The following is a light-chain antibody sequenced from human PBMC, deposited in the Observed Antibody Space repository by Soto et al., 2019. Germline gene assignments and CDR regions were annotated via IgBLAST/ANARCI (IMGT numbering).Light chain of an antibody. V-gene: IGLV2-11*01. CDR2: DVS. CDR1: STDFGGYKY. J-gene: IGLJ3*02. Sequence: QSALTQPRSVSGSPGQSVSISCAGTSTDFGGYKYVSWYHQHPGKAPKLMIFDVSDRPSGVPDRFSGSKSGNTASLSISGLQPEDEADYFCCSYAGGWVFGGGTKLTVL. CDR3: CSYAGGWV.